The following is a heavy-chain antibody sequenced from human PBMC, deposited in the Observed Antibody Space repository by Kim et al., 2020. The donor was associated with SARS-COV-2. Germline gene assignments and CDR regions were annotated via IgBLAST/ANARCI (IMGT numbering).Heavy chain of an antibody. CDR2: T. Sequence: TSSAQKFQGRVTMPRDTSTSTVYMGLSSLRSEDTAMYYCARKGVAGSFDYWGQGTLVTVSS. D-gene: IGHD6-19*01. J-gene: IGHJ4*02. CDR3: ARKGVAGSFDY. V-gene: IGHV1-46*01.